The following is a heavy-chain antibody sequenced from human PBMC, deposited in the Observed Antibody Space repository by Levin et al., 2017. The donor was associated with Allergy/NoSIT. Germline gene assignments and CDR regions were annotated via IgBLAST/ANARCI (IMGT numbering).Heavy chain of an antibody. CDR2: FIFGTP. CDR3: ASGRPSPYI. J-gene: IGHJ4*02. CDR1: GGTFSGHG. V-gene: IGHV1-69*13. Sequence: GASVKVSCKTSGGTFSGHGIGWVRQAPGQGLEWMGEFIFGTPNYARKFQGRVAITADESLTTTYIELSSVTSEDTAVYYCASGRPSPYIWGQGTLVTVSS. D-gene: IGHD3-16*01.